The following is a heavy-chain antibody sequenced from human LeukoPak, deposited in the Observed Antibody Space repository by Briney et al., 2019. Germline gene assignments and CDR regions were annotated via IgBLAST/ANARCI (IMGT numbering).Heavy chain of an antibody. D-gene: IGHD4-17*01. CDR1: GCSISSGDYY. J-gene: IGHJ4*02. CDR2: IYYSGST. Sequence: SHTVSDTCTVSGCSISSGDYYWSWIRQPPGNVLSWIGYIYYSGSTYYNPSLKSRVTISVDTSKNQFSLKLSSVTAADTAVYYCAKSGDYGGDYYFDYWGQGTLVTVSS. CDR3: AKSGDYGGDYYFDY. V-gene: IGHV4-30-4*01.